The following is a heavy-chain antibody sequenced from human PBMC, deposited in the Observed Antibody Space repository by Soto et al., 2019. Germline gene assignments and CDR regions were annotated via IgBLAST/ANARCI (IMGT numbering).Heavy chain of an antibody. J-gene: IGHJ5*02. CDR1: GYSFTSYW. Sequence: GESLKISCKGSGYSFTSYWIGWVRQMPGKGLEWIGIIYPGDSDTRYSPSFQGQVTISADKSISTAYLQWSSLKASDTAMYYCARHAPIIAAAGRPFDPWGQGTRVTVS. CDR3: ARHAPIIAAAGRPFDP. D-gene: IGHD6-13*01. CDR2: IYPGDSDT. V-gene: IGHV5-51*01.